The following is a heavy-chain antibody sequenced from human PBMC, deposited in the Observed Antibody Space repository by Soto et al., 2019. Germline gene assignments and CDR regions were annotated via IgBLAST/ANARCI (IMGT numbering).Heavy chain of an antibody. CDR2: IYYSGTT. CDR1: GYSISSSNW. J-gene: IGHJ4*02. Sequence: PSETLSLTCAVSGYSISSSNWWGWIRQPPGKGLEWIGYIYYSGTTYYNPSLKSRVTMSVDTSKNQFSLKLTSVTAVDTAVYYCARGSNSGSYRVFGYWGQGTLVTVSS. CDR3: ARGSNSGSYRVFGY. V-gene: IGHV4-28*03. D-gene: IGHD3-10*01.